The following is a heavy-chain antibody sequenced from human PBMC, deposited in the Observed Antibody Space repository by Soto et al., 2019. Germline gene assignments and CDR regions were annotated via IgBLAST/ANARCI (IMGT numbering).Heavy chain of an antibody. J-gene: IGHJ4*02. V-gene: IGHV3-33*08. CDR3: VRSSLRLGELSLSELDY. Sequence: GGSLRLSCAASGFTFSSYWMSWVRQAPGKGLEWVAVIWYDGSNKYYADSVKGRFTISRDNSKNTLYLQMNSLRAEDTAVYYCVRSSLRLGELSLSELDYWGQGTLVTVSS. CDR2: IWYDGSNK. CDR1: GFTFSSYW. D-gene: IGHD3-16*02.